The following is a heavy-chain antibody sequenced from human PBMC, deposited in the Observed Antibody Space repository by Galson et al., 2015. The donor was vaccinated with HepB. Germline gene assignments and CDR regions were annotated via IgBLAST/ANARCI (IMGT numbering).Heavy chain of an antibody. CDR2: IFGTGNT. CDR1: ETVNDNY. Sequence: SLRLSCAASETVNDNYMSWVRQAPGKGLEWVSVIFGTGNTEYADSVKGRFTISRDNSKNTVYLQMNSLTAEDTAVYYCARGGSGWYYGMDVWGQGTTVTVS. CDR3: ARGGSGWYYGMDV. J-gene: IGHJ6*02. D-gene: IGHD6-19*01. V-gene: IGHV3-53*01.